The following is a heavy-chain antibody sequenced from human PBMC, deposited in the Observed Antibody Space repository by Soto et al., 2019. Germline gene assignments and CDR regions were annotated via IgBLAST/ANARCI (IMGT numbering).Heavy chain of an antibody. CDR1: GGSISGSNW. D-gene: IGHD3-9*01. J-gene: IGHJ4*02. CDR3: ARLGYDILTGYSRDFDY. Sequence: SETLSLTCAVSGGSISGSNWWSWVRQPPGKGLEWIGEIYHSGSTNYNPSLKSRVTISVDKSKNQSSLKLSSVTAADTAVYYCARLGYDILTGYSRDFDYWGQGTLVTVSS. CDR2: IYHSGST. V-gene: IGHV4-4*02.